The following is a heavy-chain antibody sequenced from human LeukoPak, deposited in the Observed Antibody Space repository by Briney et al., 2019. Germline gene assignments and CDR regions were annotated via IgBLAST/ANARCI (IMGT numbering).Heavy chain of an antibody. V-gene: IGHV3-53*01. CDR2: SYSDTNT. CDR3: VRKNRDFNAAFDI. CDR1: GFTVSNNY. Sequence: GGSPRLSCTASGFTVSNNYMSWVRQAPGKGLEWVSISYSDTNTNYADSVKGRFTISRDTSQNTLSLQMNSLRAEDTAVYYCVRKNRDFNAAFDIWGQGKVVTVSA. D-gene: IGHD1-14*01. J-gene: IGHJ3*02.